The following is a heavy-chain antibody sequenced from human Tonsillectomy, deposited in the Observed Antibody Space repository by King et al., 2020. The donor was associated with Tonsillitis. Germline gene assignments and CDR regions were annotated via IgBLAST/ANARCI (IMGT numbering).Heavy chain of an antibody. D-gene: IGHD1/OR15-1a*01. CDR1: GFTFSSYW. CDR2: IKSDGSST. CDR3: TRVRTVGFDAFDI. J-gene: IGHJ3*02. V-gene: IGHV3-74*01. Sequence: VQLVESGGGLVQPGGSLRLSCAASGFTFSSYWMHWVRQAPGKGLVWGSRIKSDGSSTSYADSVKGRFTTSRDNAKNTLYLQMNSLRAADTAVYFCTRVRTVGFDAFDIWGQGTMVTVSS.